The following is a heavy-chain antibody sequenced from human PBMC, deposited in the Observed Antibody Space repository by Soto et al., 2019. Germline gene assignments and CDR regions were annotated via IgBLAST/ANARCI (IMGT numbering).Heavy chain of an antibody. CDR2: ISAYNGNT. D-gene: IGHD5-18*01. CDR3: ARMDTAMDLYYYYGMDV. J-gene: IGHJ6*02. CDR1: GYTFTSYG. V-gene: IGHV1-18*01. Sequence: ASVKVSCKASGYTFTSYGISWVRQAPGQGLEWMGWISAYNGNTNYAQKLQGRVTMTTDTSTSTAYMELRSLRSDDTAVYYCARMDTAMDLYYYYGMDVWGQGTTVTVSS.